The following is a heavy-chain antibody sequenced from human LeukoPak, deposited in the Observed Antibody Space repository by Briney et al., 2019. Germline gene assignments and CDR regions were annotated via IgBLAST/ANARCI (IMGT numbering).Heavy chain of an antibody. Sequence: SETLSLTYAVYGGSFSGYYWSWIRQPPGKGLEWIGEINHSGSTNYNPSLKSRVTISVDTSKNQFSLKLSPVTAADTAVYYCARGQYDFWSGYRRNNWFDPWGQGTLVTVSS. J-gene: IGHJ5*02. CDR1: GGSFSGYY. CDR2: INHSGST. V-gene: IGHV4-34*01. D-gene: IGHD3-3*01. CDR3: ARGQYDFWSGYRRNNWFDP.